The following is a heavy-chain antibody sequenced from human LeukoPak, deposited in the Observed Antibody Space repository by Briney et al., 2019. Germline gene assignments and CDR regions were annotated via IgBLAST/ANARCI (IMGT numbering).Heavy chain of an antibody. CDR2: ISAYNGNT. CDR3: ARGPYYYGSGSRYFDY. CDR1: GYTFTSYD. Sequence: ASVKVSCKASGYTFTSYDINWVRQATGQGLEWMGWISAYNGNTNYAQKLQGRVTMTTDTSTSTAYMELRSLRSDDTAVYYCARGPYYYGSGSRYFDYWGQGTLVTVSS. D-gene: IGHD3-10*01. V-gene: IGHV1-18*01. J-gene: IGHJ4*02.